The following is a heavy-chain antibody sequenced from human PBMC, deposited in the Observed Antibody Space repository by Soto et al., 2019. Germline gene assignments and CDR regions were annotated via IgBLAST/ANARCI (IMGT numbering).Heavy chain of an antibody. J-gene: IGHJ5*01. Sequence: GGSLRLSCAASGFVFSSNSMSWVRQAPGKGLEWVSVISGSGDLTDYEDSVKGRFSISRDNSKNILYLHMSSLRAEDTAVYYCAKCGSICYKGFLDSWGQGTLVTVSS. CDR3: AKCGSICYKGFLDS. CDR2: ISGSGDLT. V-gene: IGHV3-23*01. D-gene: IGHD2-2*02. CDR1: GFVFSSNS.